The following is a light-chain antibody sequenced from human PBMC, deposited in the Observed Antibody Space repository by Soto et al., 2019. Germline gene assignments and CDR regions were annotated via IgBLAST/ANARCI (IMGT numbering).Light chain of an antibody. CDR1: QGIYNY. CDR3: HKYNSALLT. CDR2: AAS. J-gene: IGKJ5*01. V-gene: IGKV1-27*01. Sequence: DIQMTQSPSSLSASVGDRVTITCRASQGIYNYLAWYQQKPGKAPKLRLYAASTLEAGVPSRFSGSGSGTDFTLTISSLQPEDVATYYGHKYNSALLTFGQGTRLEIK.